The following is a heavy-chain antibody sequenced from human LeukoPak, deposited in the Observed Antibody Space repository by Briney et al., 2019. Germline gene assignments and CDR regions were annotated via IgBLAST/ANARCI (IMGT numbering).Heavy chain of an antibody. CDR2: SSYDASSK. Sequence: GGSLRLSCAASGFTVSTYAMYWVRQAPGKGLEWVAASSYDASSKYYADSVKGRFSISRDSSKNTLYAHLSRLRAEDTAIYYCARVHSGTYFYPPDYWGQGTLVTVSS. D-gene: IGHD1-26*01. CDR1: GFTVSTYA. CDR3: ARVHSGTYFYPPDY. J-gene: IGHJ4*02. V-gene: IGHV3-30*04.